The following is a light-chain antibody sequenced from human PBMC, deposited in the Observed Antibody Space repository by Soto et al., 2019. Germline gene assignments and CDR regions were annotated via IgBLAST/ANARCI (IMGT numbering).Light chain of an antibody. CDR3: EQSYITPRA. V-gene: IGKV1-39*01. J-gene: IGKJ1*01. Sequence: DIQMTQSPSSLSASVGDRVTITCRASQSISSYLNWYQQKPGKAPKLPIYAASSLQSGVPSRFSGSRSGTDITLTISSLQPEDCATYYCEQSYITPRAFGSGTKRDI. CDR2: AAS. CDR1: QSISSY.